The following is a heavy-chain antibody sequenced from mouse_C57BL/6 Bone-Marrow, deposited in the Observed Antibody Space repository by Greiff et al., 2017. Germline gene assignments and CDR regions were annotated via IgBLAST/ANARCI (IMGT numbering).Heavy chain of an antibody. Sequence: QVQLQQSGAELARPGASVKLSCKASGYTFTSYGISWVKQRPGQGLEWIGEIYPRSGNTYYNEKFKGKATLTADKSSSTAYMELRSLTSEDSAVYFCARGAYYGSSYGAMDYWGQGTSVTVSS. CDR1: GYTFTSYG. J-gene: IGHJ4*01. V-gene: IGHV1-81*01. CDR3: ARGAYYGSSYGAMDY. CDR2: IYPRSGNT. D-gene: IGHD1-1*01.